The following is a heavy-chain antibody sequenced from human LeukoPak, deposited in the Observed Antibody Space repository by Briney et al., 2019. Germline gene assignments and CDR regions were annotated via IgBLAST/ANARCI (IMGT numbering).Heavy chain of an antibody. CDR3: ARDRRCSGGSCYLQGDYYYYMDV. CDR1: GGTFSSYA. Sequence: SVKVSCKASGGTFSSYAISWARQAPGQGLEWMGRIIPIFGTANYAQKFQGRVTITTDESTSTAYMELSSLRSEDTAVYYCARDRRCSGGSCYLQGDYYYYMDVWGKGTTVTVSS. D-gene: IGHD2-15*01. CDR2: IIPIFGTA. V-gene: IGHV1-69*05. J-gene: IGHJ6*03.